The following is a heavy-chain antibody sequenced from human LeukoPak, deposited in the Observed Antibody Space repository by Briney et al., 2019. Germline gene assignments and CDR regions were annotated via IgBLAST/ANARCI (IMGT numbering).Heavy chain of an antibody. CDR2: IKPNSGDT. J-gene: IGHJ5*02. CDR1: GYSFADYY. D-gene: IGHD3-10*01. CDR3: ATNILVRDIINWFDP. V-gene: IGHV1-2*02. Sequence: RASVKVSCKASGYSFADYYMHWVRQAPGQGLEWMGGIKPNSGDTRSAQKFQGRVIMTRDTSTGTAYMELSSLRYDDTAVYYCATNILVRDIINWFDPWGQGTLVTVSS.